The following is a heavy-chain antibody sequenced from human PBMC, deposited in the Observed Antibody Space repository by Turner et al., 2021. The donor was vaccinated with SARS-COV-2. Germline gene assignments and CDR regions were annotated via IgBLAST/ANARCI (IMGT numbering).Heavy chain of an antibody. CDR2: IIHSGST. D-gene: IGHD3-10*01. J-gene: IGHJ6*04. Sequence: QVQLQQWGAGLLKPSETLSLHCAVYGGSFSGYYWSWIRQPPGKGLEWIGEIIHSGSTNYNPSLKSRVTISVDTSKNQFSLKLSSVTAADTAVYYCARAVWVRGVRMDVWGKGTTVTVSS. V-gene: IGHV4-34*12. CDR1: GGSFSGYY. CDR3: ARAVWVRGVRMDV.